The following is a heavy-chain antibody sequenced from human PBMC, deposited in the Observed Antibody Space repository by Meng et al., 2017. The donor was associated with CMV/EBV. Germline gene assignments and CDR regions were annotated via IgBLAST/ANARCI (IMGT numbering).Heavy chain of an antibody. CDR2: MNPNSGNT. Sequence: VSVKVSCKASGYTFTSYDINWVRQATGQGLEWMGWMNPNSGNTGYAQKFQGRVTITRNTSISTAYMELSSLRSEDTAVYYCARGGYGSGVPYGMDVWGQGTTVTVSS. V-gene: IGHV1-8*03. CDR3: ARGGYGSGVPYGMDV. J-gene: IGHJ6*02. CDR1: GYTFTSYD. D-gene: IGHD3-10*01.